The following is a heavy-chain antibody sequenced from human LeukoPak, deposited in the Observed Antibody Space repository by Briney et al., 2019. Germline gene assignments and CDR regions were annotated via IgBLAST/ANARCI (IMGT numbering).Heavy chain of an antibody. D-gene: IGHD3-3*01. CDR3: ASGYDFWSGYPPAQYSMDV. V-gene: IGHV3-30-3*01. CDR2: ISYDGSNE. Sequence: PGRSLRLSCAASGFTFGAYAMHWVRQAPGKGLEWVAIISYDGSNEYYAGSVRGRFIISRDNSRDTIYLQMSSLRVEDTAVYYCASGYDFWSGYPPAQYSMDVWGQGTTVTVSS. CDR1: GFTFGAYA. J-gene: IGHJ6*02.